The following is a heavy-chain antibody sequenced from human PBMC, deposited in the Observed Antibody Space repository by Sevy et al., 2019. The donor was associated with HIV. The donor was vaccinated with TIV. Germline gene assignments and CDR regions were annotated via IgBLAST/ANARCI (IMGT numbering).Heavy chain of an antibody. V-gene: IGHV3-49*04. CDR2: IRSKAYGGTT. CDR1: GFTFGDYA. CDR3: TRAEYYDFWSGYHVMDYYYGMDV. D-gene: IGHD3-3*01. J-gene: IGHJ6*02. Sequence: GGSLRLSCTASGFTFGDYAMSWVRQAPGKGLEWVGFIRSKAYGGTTEYAASVKCRFTISRDDSKSIAYLQMNSLKTEDTAVYYCTRAEYYDFWSGYHVMDYYYGMDVWGQGTTVTVSS.